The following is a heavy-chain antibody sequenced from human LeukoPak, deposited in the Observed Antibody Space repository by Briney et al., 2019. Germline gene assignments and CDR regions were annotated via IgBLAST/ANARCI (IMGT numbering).Heavy chain of an antibody. V-gene: IGHV4-39*01. CDR3: ARAGSTDAFDI. J-gene: IGHJ3*02. D-gene: IGHD3-10*01. CDR1: GDSISSNSFY. CDR2: IYYTRNI. Sequence: SETLSPTCAVSGDSISSNSFYWGWIRQPPGKGLEWIGSIYYTRNIFYNPSLKSRVTISVDTSKNQVSLILTSVTAADTAVYYCARAGSTDAFDIGGQGTMVTVSS.